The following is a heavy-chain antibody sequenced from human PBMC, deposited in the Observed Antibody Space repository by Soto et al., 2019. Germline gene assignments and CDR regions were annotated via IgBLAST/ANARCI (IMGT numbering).Heavy chain of an antibody. D-gene: IGHD2-15*01. CDR1: GFTFSSYW. J-gene: IGHJ5*02. CDR3: VSPTRSSSWHH. Sequence: EVQLVESGGGLVQPGGSLRLSCAASGFTFSSYWMSWVRRAPGKGLEWVANIRPDGSEQQYVDSVKGRFTISRDNAKNSLYLQVDNMRAEDTAVYYCVSPTRSSSWHHWGQGTLVTVSS. V-gene: IGHV3-7*01. CDR2: IRPDGSEQ.